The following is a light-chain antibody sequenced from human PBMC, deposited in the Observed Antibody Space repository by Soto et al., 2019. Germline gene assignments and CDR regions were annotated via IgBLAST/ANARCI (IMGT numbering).Light chain of an antibody. CDR1: QSVSSSY. CDR2: GAS. V-gene: IGKV3-20*01. Sequence: EIVLTQSPGTLSLSPGERATLSCRASQSVSSSYLAWYQQKPGQAPRQLIYGASSRATGIPDRSSCSWSGTDFTHTITSLEPEDFAVYYCPHYRTSFGGGTRVEIK. J-gene: IGKJ4*01. CDR3: PHYRTS.